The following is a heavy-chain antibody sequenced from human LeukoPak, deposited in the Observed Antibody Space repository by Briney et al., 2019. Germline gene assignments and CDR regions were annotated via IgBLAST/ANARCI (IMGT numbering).Heavy chain of an antibody. V-gene: IGHV3-74*01. CDR3: ARDPFSYGLSHYYYGMDV. CDR1: RFTFNTYA. Sequence: PGGSLRLSCAASRFTFNTYAVNWVRQAPGKGLVWVSRINSDGSSTSYADSVKGRFIISRGNAKNTLYLQMNSLRAEDTAVYYCARDPFSYGLSHYYYGMDVWGQGTTVTVSS. J-gene: IGHJ6*02. D-gene: IGHD5-18*01. CDR2: INSDGSST.